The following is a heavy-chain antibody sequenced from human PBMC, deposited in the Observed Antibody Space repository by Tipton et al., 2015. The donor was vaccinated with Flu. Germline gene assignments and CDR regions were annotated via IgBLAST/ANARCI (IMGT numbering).Heavy chain of an antibody. V-gene: IGHV4-39*07. CDR1: GASMKKSNHY. CDR2: IYFSGTP. Sequence: TLSLTCSVSGASMKKSNHYWGWIRQPPGKGLEWIGSIYFSGTPYYSPSLESRVTISVDTSKSQLSLNLYSMTAADTAVYYCARVARGGFDPWGQGALVTVSS. CDR3: ARVARGGFDP. D-gene: IGHD6-6*01. J-gene: IGHJ5*02.